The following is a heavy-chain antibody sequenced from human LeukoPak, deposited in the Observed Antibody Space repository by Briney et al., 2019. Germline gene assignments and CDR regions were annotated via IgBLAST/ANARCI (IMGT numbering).Heavy chain of an antibody. CDR3: ARDRELGS. Sequence: SETLSLTCIVSGGSISSYYWNRIRQPPGKGLEWIGYIYNSGSTDYNPSLKRRVTISADTSKNQFSLKLTSVTAADTAVYYCARDRELGSWGQGILVTVSS. CDR1: GGSISSYY. V-gene: IGHV4-59*01. CDR2: IYNSGST. D-gene: IGHD3-16*01. J-gene: IGHJ5*02.